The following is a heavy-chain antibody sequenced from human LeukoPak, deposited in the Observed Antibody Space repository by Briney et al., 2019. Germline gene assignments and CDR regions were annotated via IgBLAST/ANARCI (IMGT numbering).Heavy chain of an antibody. V-gene: IGHV3-30*02. CDR3: ALNRHSAKYSNPFDP. J-gene: IGHJ5*02. Sequence: TGGSLRLSCATSGFTFSSYGMHWVRQAPGKGLEWVAFVRFDASNKYYADSVKGRFTISRDNSKNTLYLQMNSLRAEDTAVYYCALNRHSAKYSNPFDPWGQGTLVTVSS. CDR2: VRFDASNK. D-gene: IGHD6-6*01. CDR1: GFTFSSYG.